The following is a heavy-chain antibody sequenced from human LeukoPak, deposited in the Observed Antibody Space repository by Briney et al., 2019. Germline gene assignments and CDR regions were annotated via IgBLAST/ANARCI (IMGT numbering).Heavy chain of an antibody. CDR3: ARVTLYDFWSGYYNWFDP. V-gene: IGHV1-69*13. J-gene: IGHJ5*02. D-gene: IGHD3-3*01. CDR2: IIPIFGTA. CDR1: GGTFSSYA. Sequence: SVKVFCKASGGTFSSYAISWVRQAPGQGLEWMGGIIPIFGTANYAQEFQGRVTITADESTSTAYMELSSLRSEGTGVYYCARVTLYDFWSGYYNWFDPWGQGTLVTVSS.